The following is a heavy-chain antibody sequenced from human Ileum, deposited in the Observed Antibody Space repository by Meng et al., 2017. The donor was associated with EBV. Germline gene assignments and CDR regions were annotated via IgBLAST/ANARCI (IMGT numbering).Heavy chain of an antibody. CDR1: GGPISSGGNY. CDR2: KYHSGST. J-gene: IGHJ5*02. V-gene: IGHV4-30-4*01. Sequence: QGHLPESVPGLVKPSESLSLTCAVSGGPISSGGNYWSWIRQPPGKGLEWIGYKYHSGSTYYNPSLKSRVTMSVDTSRNQFSLKLSSVTAADTAVYYCARRGGYDILTPVGWFDPWGQGTLVTVSS. D-gene: IGHD3-9*01. CDR3: ARRGGYDILTPVGWFDP.